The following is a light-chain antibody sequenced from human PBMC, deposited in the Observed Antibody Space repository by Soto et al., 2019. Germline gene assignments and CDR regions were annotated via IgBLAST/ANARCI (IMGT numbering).Light chain of an antibody. Sequence: DIQMTQSPSSLSASVGDRVTITCRASQSISSYLNWYQQKPGKAPKLLIYAASSLQSGVPSRFSGSGSGTDFTLTISSLQPEYFATYYCQQSYSTPITFGRGTRLEIK. CDR2: AAS. CDR1: QSISSY. V-gene: IGKV1-39*01. J-gene: IGKJ5*01. CDR3: QQSYSTPIT.